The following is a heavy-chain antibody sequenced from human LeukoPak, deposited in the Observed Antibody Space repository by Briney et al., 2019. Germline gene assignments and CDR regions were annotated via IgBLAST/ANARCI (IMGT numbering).Heavy chain of an antibody. V-gene: IGHV4-39*07. D-gene: IGHD3-22*01. Sequence: WVRQAPGKGLEWIGSTYYSGSTYYNPSLKSRVTISVDTSKNQFSLKLSSVTAADTAVYYCARVTYDSSGYYHTYYYYVDVWGNGTTVTVSS. CDR3: ARVTYDSSGYYHTYYYYVDV. CDR2: TYYSGST. J-gene: IGHJ6*03.